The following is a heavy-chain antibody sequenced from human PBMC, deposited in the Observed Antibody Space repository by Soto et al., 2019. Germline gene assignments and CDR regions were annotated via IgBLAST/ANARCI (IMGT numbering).Heavy chain of an antibody. CDR3: ARGLSSSCFFDY. V-gene: IGHV4-34*01. J-gene: IGHJ4*02. D-gene: IGHD6-13*01. CDR1: GGSFSGYY. Sequence: SETLSLTCAVYGGSFSGYYWSWIRQPPGKGLEWIGEINHSGSTNYNPSLKSRVTISVDTSKNQFSLKLSSVTAADTAVYYCARGLSSSCFFDYWGQGTLVTVSS. CDR2: INHSGST.